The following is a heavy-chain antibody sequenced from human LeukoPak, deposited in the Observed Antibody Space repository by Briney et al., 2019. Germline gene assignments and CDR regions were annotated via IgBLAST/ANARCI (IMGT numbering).Heavy chain of an antibody. Sequence: GRSLRLSCAASGFTFSSYGMHWVRQAPGKGLEWVAVMSYDGSNKYYADSVKGRFTVSRDNSKNTLYLQMNNLRDEDTAVYYCARPIYCTTTSCSYGLDHWGQGTLVTVSS. CDR1: GFTFSSYG. J-gene: IGHJ4*02. D-gene: IGHD2-2*01. V-gene: IGHV3-30*19. CDR3: ARPIYCTTTSCSYGLDH. CDR2: MSYDGSNK.